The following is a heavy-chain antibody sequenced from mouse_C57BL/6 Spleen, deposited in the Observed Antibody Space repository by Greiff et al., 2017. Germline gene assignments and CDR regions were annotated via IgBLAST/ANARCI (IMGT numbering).Heavy chain of an antibody. CDR2: ISGGGGNT. Sequence: EVQRVESGGGLVKPGGSLKLSCAASGFTFSSYTMSWVRQTPEKRLEWVATISGGGGNTYYPDSVKGRFTISRDNAKNTLYLQMSSLRSEDTALYYCARHRGVYYGNYDAMDYWGQGTSVTVSS. V-gene: IGHV5-9*01. D-gene: IGHD2-1*01. CDR3: ARHRGVYYGNYDAMDY. CDR1: GFTFSSYT. J-gene: IGHJ4*01.